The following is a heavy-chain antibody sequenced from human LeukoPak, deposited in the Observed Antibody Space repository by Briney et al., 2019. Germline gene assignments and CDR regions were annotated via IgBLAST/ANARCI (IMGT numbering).Heavy chain of an antibody. CDR1: GYTFTGYY. D-gene: IGHD5-18*01. V-gene: IGHV1-2*04. CDR2: INPNSGGT. J-gene: IGHJ5*02. Sequence: ASVKVSCKASGYTFTGYYMHWVRQAPGQGLEWMGWINPNSGGTNYAQKFQGWVTMTRDTSISTAYMELSRLRSDDTAVYYCARDTAMVTYWFDPWGQGTLVTVSS. CDR3: ARDTAMVTYWFDP.